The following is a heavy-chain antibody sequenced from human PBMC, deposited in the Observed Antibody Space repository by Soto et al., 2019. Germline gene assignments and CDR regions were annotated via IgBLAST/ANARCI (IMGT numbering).Heavy chain of an antibody. CDR1: GFTFSSYG. V-gene: IGHV3-30*03. Sequence: QVQLVESGGGVVQPGRSLRLSCAASGFTFSSYGMHWVRQAPGKGLEWVAVISYDGSNKYYADSVKGRFTISRDNSKNTLYLQMNRLRVEDTAVYYCARDLLRSFDYWGQGTLVTVSS. CDR2: ISYDGSNK. D-gene: IGHD3-3*01. CDR3: ARDLLRSFDY. J-gene: IGHJ4*02.